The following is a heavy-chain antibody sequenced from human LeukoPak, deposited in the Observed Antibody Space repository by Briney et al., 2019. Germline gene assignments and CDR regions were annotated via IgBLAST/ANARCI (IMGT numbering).Heavy chain of an antibody. CDR2: MNPNSGNT. CDR1: GYTFTSYD. D-gene: IGHD3-10*01. V-gene: IGHV1-8*01. CDR3: ARSRYGSGSSRKWFDP. Sequence: ASVKVSCKASGYTFTSYDINWVRQATGQGLEWMGWMNPNSGNTGYAQKFQGGVTMTRNTSISTAYMELSSLRSEDTAVYYCARSRYGSGSSRKWFDPWGQGTLVTVSS. J-gene: IGHJ5*02.